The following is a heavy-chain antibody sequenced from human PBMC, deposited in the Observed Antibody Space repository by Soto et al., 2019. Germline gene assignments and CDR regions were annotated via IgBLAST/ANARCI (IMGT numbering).Heavy chain of an antibody. J-gene: IGHJ4*02. CDR2: ISAHTGNT. CDR3: ARGRYGDY. D-gene: IGHD1-1*01. Sequence: QVHLVQSGAEVKKPGASVKVSCKASGYTFTSYGITWVRQAPGQGLEWMGWISAHTGNTDYAQKRQGRVIVTRDTSTSTAYMELRSLISYDTAVYYCARGRYGDYWGQGALVTVSS. CDR1: GYTFTSYG. V-gene: IGHV1-18*01.